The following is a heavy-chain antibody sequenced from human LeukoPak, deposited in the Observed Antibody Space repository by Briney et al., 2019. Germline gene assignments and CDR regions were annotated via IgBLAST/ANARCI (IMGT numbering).Heavy chain of an antibody. D-gene: IGHD6-19*01. Sequence: GGSLRLSCAASGFTFGDYYMSWIRQAPGKGLEWISSISGSSDYTPYADFLKGRVTISRDNAKNSLYLQLNSLSVEDTAVYYCARDGFSSGWFNWGQGTMVTVSS. CDR2: ISGSSDYT. V-gene: IGHV3-11*06. CDR3: ARDGFSSGWFN. CDR1: GFTFGDYY. J-gene: IGHJ3*01.